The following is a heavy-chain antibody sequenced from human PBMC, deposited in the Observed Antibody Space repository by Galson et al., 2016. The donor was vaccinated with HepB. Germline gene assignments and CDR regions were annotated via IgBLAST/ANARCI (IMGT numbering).Heavy chain of an antibody. J-gene: IGHJ4*02. D-gene: IGHD3-3*01. V-gene: IGHV2-5*02. Sequence: PALVKPTQTLTLTCTFSGFSLTTSGVGVGWIRQPPGKALEWLALIYWDDDKRYSPFLKSRLTITKDTSKDQVVLTMTNMDPLDTATYYCAHLHYAFWSDFCVAGRFFFDYWGQGALVTVSS. CDR2: IYWDDDK. CDR1: GFSLTTSGVG. CDR3: AHLHYAFWSDFCVAGRFFFDY.